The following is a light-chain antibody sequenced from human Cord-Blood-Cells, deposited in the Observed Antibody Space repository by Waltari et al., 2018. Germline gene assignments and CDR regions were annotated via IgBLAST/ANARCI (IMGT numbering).Light chain of an antibody. CDR3: AAWDDSLNGYV. CDR2: SNN. CDR1: SSNIGSNT. J-gene: IGLJ1*01. V-gene: IGLV1-44*01. Sequence: QSVLTQPPSASGTPWQRVTISCSGSSSNIGSNTVNWYQQLPGTAPKLLSYSNNQRPSGVPDRFSGSKSGTSASLAISGLQSEDEADYYCAAWDDSLNGYVFGTGTKVTVL.